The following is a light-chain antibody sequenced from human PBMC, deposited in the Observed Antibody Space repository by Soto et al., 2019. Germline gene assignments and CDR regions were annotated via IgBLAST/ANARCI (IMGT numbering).Light chain of an antibody. V-gene: IGKV1-33*01. J-gene: IGKJ5*01. CDR3: QHYNSFPIT. CDR2: DAS. CDR1: QDIRFY. Sequence: DIQMTQSPSSLSASLGDRVTITCQASQDIRFYLNWFHQKTGQAPMLLIYDASQLETGVPSRFSGSGSGTDFTFTITGLQPEDIGTYYCQHYNSFPITFGQGTRLDI.